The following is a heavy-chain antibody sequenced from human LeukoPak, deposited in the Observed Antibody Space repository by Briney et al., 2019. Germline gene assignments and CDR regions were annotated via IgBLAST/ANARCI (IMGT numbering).Heavy chain of an antibody. J-gene: IGHJ4*02. Sequence: LVKVSCKASGGTFSSYAISWVRQAPGQGLEWMGGIIPIFGTANYAQKFQGRVTITADESTSTAYMELSSLRSEDTAVYYCARDRVYYDYVWGSYSTYYFDYWGQGTLVTVSS. V-gene: IGHV1-69*13. CDR1: GGTFSSYA. CDR3: ARDRVYYDYVWGSYSTYYFDY. CDR2: IIPIFGTA. D-gene: IGHD3-16*01.